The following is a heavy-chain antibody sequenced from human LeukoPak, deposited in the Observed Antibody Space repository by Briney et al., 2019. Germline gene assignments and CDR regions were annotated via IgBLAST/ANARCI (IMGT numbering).Heavy chain of an antibody. Sequence: SETLSLTCTVSGGSISSYYWSWIRQPPGKGLEWIGYIYYSGSTNYNPSLKSRVTISVDTSKNQFSLKLSSVTAADTAVYYCARHPRRSFMVRRPFDYWGRGTLVTVSS. D-gene: IGHD3-10*01. CDR3: ARHPRRSFMVRRPFDY. V-gene: IGHV4-59*08. CDR1: GGSISSYY. CDR2: IYYSGST. J-gene: IGHJ4*02.